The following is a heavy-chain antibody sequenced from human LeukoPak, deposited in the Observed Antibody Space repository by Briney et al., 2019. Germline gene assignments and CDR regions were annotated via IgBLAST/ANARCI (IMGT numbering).Heavy chain of an antibody. J-gene: IGHJ4*02. CDR1: GGSISSYY. CDR3: ARDGQQLEPYYFDY. V-gene: IGHV4-4*07. D-gene: IGHD6-13*01. Sequence: ASETLSLTCTVSGGSISSYYWSWIRQPAGKGLERIGRIYTSGSTNYNPSLKSRVTMSVDSSKNQFSLKLSSVTAADTAVYYCARDGQQLEPYYFDYWGQGTLVTVSS. CDR2: IYTSGST.